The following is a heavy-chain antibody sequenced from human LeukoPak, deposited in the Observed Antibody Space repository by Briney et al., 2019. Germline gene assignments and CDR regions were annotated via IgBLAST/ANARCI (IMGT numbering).Heavy chain of an antibody. D-gene: IGHD6-13*01. J-gene: IGHJ4*02. Sequence: ASVKVSCKASGYIFTSYGITWVRQAPGQGLEWMGRITTFNDRTLLAEKFRARITMTTDTTTAYMTLRKLRSDDTAVYYCARSGSSSWSSLLDYWGQGSLVIVS. CDR1: GYIFTSYG. V-gene: IGHV1-18*01. CDR2: ITTFNDRT. CDR3: ARSGSSSWSSLLDY.